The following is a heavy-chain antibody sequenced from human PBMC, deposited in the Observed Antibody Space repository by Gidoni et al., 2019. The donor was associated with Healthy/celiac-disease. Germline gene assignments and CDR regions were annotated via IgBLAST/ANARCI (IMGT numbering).Heavy chain of an antibody. J-gene: IGHJ6*02. V-gene: IGHV3-74*01. CDR1: GFPFSSYW. CDR3: ARDYDFWSCYSNYYYYGMDV. D-gene: IGHD3-3*01. CDR2: ITSDGSST. Sequence: EVKLVESGGGLVQPGGSLRLSCAASGFPFSSYWMHGVRQAPGKGLGWVSRITSDGSSTSYADSVKGRFTISRDNAKNTLYLQMNSLRAEDTAVYYCARDYDFWSCYSNYYYYGMDVWGQGTTVTVSS.